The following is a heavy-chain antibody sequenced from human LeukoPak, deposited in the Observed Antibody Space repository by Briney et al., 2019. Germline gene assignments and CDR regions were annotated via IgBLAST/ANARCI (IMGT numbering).Heavy chain of an antibody. Sequence: SETLSLTCTVSGGSIRSYYWSWIRQPPGKGLEWIGYVHNRGSTNYSPSLKSRVTISVDTSNNQLSLKLSSVIAADTAVYYCAREYGYSSGSYYFDYWGQGTLVTVSS. CDR1: GGSIRSYY. J-gene: IGHJ4*02. CDR3: AREYGYSSGSYYFDY. V-gene: IGHV4-59*12. CDR2: VHNRGST. D-gene: IGHD6-19*01.